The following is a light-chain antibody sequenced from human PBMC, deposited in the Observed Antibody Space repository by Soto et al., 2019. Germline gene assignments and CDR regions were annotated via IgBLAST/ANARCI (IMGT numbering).Light chain of an antibody. CDR2: HAS. CDR1: QSISIW. V-gene: IGKV1-5*01. Sequence: DIQMSQSPSTLSASVGDRVTITCRASQSISIWLAWYQQKPGKAPKLLIWHASSLESGVPSRFSGSGSGTEFALTISSLQPDDFATYYCQQYNTYWTFGQGTKVEIK. CDR3: QQYNTYWT. J-gene: IGKJ1*01.